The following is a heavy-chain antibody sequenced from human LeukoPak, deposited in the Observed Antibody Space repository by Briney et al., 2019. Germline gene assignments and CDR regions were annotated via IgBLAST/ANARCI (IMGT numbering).Heavy chain of an antibody. D-gene: IGHD6-13*01. CDR2: TEDDGNKK. CDR3: ARGRGIAL. Sequence: GGSLRLSCAASGFTFSSYEMNWVRQAPGKGLEWVANTEDDGNKKNYVDSVKGRFTISRDNVKSSIYLQMNSLRADDTAVYYCARGRGIALWGQGTLVTVSS. V-gene: IGHV3-7*01. J-gene: IGHJ4*02. CDR1: GFTFSSYE.